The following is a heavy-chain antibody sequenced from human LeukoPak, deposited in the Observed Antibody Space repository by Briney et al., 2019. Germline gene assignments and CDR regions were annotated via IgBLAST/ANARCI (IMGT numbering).Heavy chain of an antibody. Sequence: GGALRLSCAASGFTFTYYAMHWVRQAPGKGLEWVSVVSNDGSNQDYTDSVKGRFIISRDDSKSTVYLQMNSLRVDDTAMYYCARGPDPVVRGPRRAFDLWGQGTMVTVSS. V-gene: IGHV3-30-3*01. CDR3: ARGPDPVVRGPRRAFDL. J-gene: IGHJ3*01. CDR1: GFTFTYYA. D-gene: IGHD3-10*01. CDR2: VSNDGSNQ.